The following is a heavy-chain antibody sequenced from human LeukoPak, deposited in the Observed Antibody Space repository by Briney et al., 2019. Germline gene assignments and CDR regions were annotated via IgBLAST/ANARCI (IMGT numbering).Heavy chain of an antibody. J-gene: IGHJ6*02. Sequence: GGSLRLSCAASGFTFSSYSMNWVRQAPGKGLEWVSYISSSGSTIYYADSVKGRFTISRDNAKNSLYLQMNSLRDEDTAVYYCARVDRDYCYYGMDVWGQGTTVTVSS. D-gene: IGHD3-22*01. V-gene: IGHV3-48*02. CDR1: GFTFSSYS. CDR3: ARVDRDYCYYGMDV. CDR2: ISSSGSTI.